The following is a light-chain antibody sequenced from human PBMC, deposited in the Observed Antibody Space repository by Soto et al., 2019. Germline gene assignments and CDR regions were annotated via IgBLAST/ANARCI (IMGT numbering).Light chain of an antibody. CDR3: QERTGWPPWT. V-gene: IGKV3-11*01. CDR2: DAS. Sequence: EIVLTQSPATLSLSPGERATLSCRASQSVSSNLLAWYQEKPGQAPRLLIYDASKRASGFPARFSGSGSGTDFTLTISSLEPEDFAVYYCQERTGWPPWTFGQGTKVDI. CDR1: QSVSSN. J-gene: IGKJ1*01.